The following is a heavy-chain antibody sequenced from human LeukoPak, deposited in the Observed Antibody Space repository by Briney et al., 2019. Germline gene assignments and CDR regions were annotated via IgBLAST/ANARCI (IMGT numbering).Heavy chain of an antibody. CDR2: IYYSGST. CDR1: GGSISSYY. Sequence: SETLSLTCTVSGGSISSYYWSWIRQPPGKGLEWIGYIYYSGSTNYNPSLKSRVTISVDTSKNQFSLKLSSVTAADTAVYYCSSRSGGSYYDFDYWGQGTLVTVSS. D-gene: IGHD1-26*01. J-gene: IGHJ4*02. CDR3: SSRSGGSYYDFDY. V-gene: IGHV4-59*08.